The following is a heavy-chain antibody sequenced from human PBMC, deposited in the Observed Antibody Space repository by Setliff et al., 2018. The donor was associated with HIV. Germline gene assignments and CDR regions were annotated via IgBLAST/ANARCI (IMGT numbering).Heavy chain of an antibody. CDR3: ASRVYYYDESRILREEGFVP. Sequence: KPSETLSLTCTVSSDSISSSYWTWIRQPPGQGLEWIGYVHHSGSTKYNASLRSRVTMSVDTSKNQFSLELSSVTAADTAVYYCASRVYYYDESRILREEGFVPWGQGTLVTVSS. V-gene: IGHV4-59*12. D-gene: IGHD3-22*01. CDR1: SDSISSSY. J-gene: IGHJ5*02. CDR2: VHHSGST.